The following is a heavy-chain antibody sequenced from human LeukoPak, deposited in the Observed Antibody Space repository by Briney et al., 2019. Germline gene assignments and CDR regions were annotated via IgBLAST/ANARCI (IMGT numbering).Heavy chain of an antibody. D-gene: IGHD6-13*01. CDR2: IWYDGSNK. CDR1: GFTFSSYG. V-gene: IGHV3-33*01. CDR3: ARLSGYSSIDY. Sequence: AGGSLRLSCAASGFTFSSYGMHWVRQAPGKGLEWVAVIWYDGSNKYYADSVKGRFTISRDNSKNTLYLQMNSLRAEDTAVYYCARLSGYSSIDYWGQGALVTVSS. J-gene: IGHJ4*02.